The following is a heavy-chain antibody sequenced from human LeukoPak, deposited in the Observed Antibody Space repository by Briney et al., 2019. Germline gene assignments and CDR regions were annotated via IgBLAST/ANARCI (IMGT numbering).Heavy chain of an antibody. CDR1: GGSIGASINSPNW. CDR3: ARWKYVDYERTFGY. D-gene: IGHD4-17*01. V-gene: IGHV4-4*02. J-gene: IGHJ4*02. CDR2: IFHSGST. Sequence: SGTLSLTCTVSGGSIGASINSPNWWSWVRQPPGKGLEWIGEIFHSGSTNYNPSLKSRVTMSVDKSKNRFSLNLTSVTAADTAVYYCARWKYVDYERTFGYWGQGALVTVSS.